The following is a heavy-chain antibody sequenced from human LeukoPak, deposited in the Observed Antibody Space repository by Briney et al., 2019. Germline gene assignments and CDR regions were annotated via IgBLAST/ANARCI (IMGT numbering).Heavy chain of an antibody. CDR1: GYTFTGYY. CDR2: INPNSGGT. CDR3: ARGRRGYSSSPFDY. V-gene: IGHV1-2*02. J-gene: IGHJ4*02. D-gene: IGHD6-6*01. Sequence: ASVKVSCKASGYTFTGYYMHWVRQAPGQGLEWMGWINPNSGGTNYAQKFQGRVTMTRDTSISTAYMELSRLRSEDTAVYYCARGRRGYSSSPFDYWGQGTLVTVSS.